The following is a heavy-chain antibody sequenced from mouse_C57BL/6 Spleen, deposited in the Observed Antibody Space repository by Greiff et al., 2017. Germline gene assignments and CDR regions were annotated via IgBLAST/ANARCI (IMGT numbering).Heavy chain of an antibody. CDR2: IYPGSGYT. V-gene: IGHV1-76*01. Sequence: QVQLQQSGAELVRPGASVKLSCKASGYTFTDSYINWVKQRPGQGLEWIARIYPGSGYTNYNEKFKGKATLTAEKSSSTAYMQRSSLTSEDSAVDFCERLAYWGQGTLVTVSA. CDR1: GYTFTDSY. J-gene: IGHJ3*01. CDR3: ERLAY.